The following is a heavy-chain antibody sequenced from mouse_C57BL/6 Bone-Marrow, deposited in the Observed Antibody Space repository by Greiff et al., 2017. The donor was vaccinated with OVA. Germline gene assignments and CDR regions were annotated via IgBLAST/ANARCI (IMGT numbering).Heavy chain of an antibody. D-gene: IGHD1-1*01. Sequence: DAGGGLVQPKGSLKLSCAASGFTFHTYAMHWVRQAPGKGLEWVARIRSKSSNYAKSYADSVKDRFTISRDDAQSMLYLQMNNLKTEDTAMYYCVSTYYYGRIYVWYFDVWGTGTTVTVSS. J-gene: IGHJ1*03. CDR2: IRSKSSNYAK. CDR3: VSTYYYGRIYVWYFDV. CDR1: GFTFHTYA. V-gene: IGHV10-3*01.